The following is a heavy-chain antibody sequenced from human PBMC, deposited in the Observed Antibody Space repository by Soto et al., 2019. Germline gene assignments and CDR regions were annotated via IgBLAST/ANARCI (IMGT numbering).Heavy chain of an antibody. V-gene: IGHV1-69*04. CDR3: AREVATLTTYFDY. J-gene: IGHJ4*02. D-gene: IGHD5-12*01. CDR2: IIPILGIA. CDR1: GGTFSSYT. Sequence: GASVKVSCKASGGTFSSYTISWVRQAPGQGLEWMGRIIPILGIANYAQKFQGRVTITADKSTSTAYMELSSLRSEDTAVYYCAREVATLTTYFDYWGQGTLVTVSS.